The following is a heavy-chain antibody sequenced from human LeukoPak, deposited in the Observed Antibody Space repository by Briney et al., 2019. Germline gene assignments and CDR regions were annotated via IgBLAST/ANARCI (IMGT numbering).Heavy chain of an antibody. CDR2: IYYSGST. D-gene: IGHD6-19*01. V-gene: IGHV4-59*01. CDR1: GGSFSGYY. Sequence: SETLFLTCAVYGGSFSGYYWSWIRQPPGKGLEWIGYIYYSGSTNYNPSLKSRVTISVDTSKNQFSLKLSSVTAADTAVYYCARGPFREAVSYFDYWGQGTLVTVST. J-gene: IGHJ4*02. CDR3: ARGPFREAVSYFDY.